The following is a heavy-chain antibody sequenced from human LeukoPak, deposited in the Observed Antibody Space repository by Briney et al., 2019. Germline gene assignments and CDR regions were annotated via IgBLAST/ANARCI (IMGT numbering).Heavy chain of an antibody. V-gene: IGHV3-49*04. CDR2: IRGRVYGATT. J-gene: IGHJ4*02. CDR1: GFIFGDYA. Sequence: GRSLRLSCTTSGFIFGDYAMSWVRQAPGKGLEWVSLIRGRVYGATTEYTASVKGRFAMSRDDSKSIAYLQMNSLKSEDTAMYYCSRERAGVFQYWGQGILVTVSS. CDR3: SRERAGVFQY.